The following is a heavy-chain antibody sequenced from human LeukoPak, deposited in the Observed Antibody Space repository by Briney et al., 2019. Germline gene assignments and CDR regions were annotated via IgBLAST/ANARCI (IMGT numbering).Heavy chain of an antibody. CDR2: ISYDGSNQ. Sequence: PGRSLRLSCAASGFTFSSYGMHWVRPAPGKGLEWVAVISYDGSNQYYADSVKGRFTISRDNSKNTLYLQMNSLRTEDTAVYYCARAGGWGYSSSSGYYFDYWGQGTLVTVSS. J-gene: IGHJ4*02. V-gene: IGHV3-30*03. CDR3: ARAGGWGYSSSSGYYFDY. CDR1: GFTFSSYG. D-gene: IGHD6-6*01.